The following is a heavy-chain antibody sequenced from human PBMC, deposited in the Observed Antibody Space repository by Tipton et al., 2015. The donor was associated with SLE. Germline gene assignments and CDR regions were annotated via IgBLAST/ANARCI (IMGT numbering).Heavy chain of an antibody. V-gene: IGHV4-39*01. CDR1: GGSITSSSSSYY. CDR3: VRSYTDGWSPHFDY. Sequence: LRLSCTVSGGSITSSSSSYYWGWIRQAPRTGLEWIGSVYYTGNTHYKPSLKSRVTIFVDTSKTKFSLQLSSVTAADTAVYYCVRSYTDGWSPHFDYWGQGILVTVSS. D-gene: IGHD3-16*01. J-gene: IGHJ4*02. CDR2: VYYTGNT.